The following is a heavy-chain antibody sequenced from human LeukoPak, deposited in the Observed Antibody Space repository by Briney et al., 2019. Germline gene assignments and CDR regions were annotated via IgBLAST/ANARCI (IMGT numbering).Heavy chain of an antibody. J-gene: IGHJ1*01. CDR2: INSDGSST. D-gene: IGHD1-26*01. Sequence: PGGSLRLSCAASGFTFSSYLMHWVRQAPGKGLVWVSRINSDGSSTSYADSVKGRFTISRDNAKNTLYLQMNSLRAEDTAVYYCAKSARSGSYFGYFQHWGQGTLVTVSS. V-gene: IGHV3-74*01. CDR3: AKSARSGSYFGYFQH. CDR1: GFTFSSYL.